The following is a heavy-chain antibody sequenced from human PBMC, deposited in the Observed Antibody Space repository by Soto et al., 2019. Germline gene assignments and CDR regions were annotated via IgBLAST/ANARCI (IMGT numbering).Heavy chain of an antibody. Sequence: GASVKVSCKASGGTFSSYAISWVRQAPGQGLEWMGGIIPIFGTANYAQKFQGRVTITADESTSTAYVELSSLRSEDTAVYYCARSIFGVVIIGGYYYYGMDVWGQGTTVTVSS. CDR1: GGTFSSYA. J-gene: IGHJ6*02. V-gene: IGHV1-69*13. D-gene: IGHD3-3*01. CDR3: ARSIFGVVIIGGYYYYGMDV. CDR2: IIPIFGTA.